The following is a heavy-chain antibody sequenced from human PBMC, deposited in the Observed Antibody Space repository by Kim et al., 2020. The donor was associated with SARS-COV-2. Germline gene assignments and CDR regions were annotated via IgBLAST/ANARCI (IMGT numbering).Heavy chain of an antibody. J-gene: IGHJ4*01. V-gene: IGHV3-30-3*01. D-gene: IGHD2-21*01. CDR2: ISYDGTNK. CDR3: VRDSPDGYNSLDY. CDR1: GFTFSNYA. Sequence: GGSLRLSCAASGFTFSNYAIHWVRQAPGKGLERMAVISYDGTNKYYADSVKGRFTISRDNSKYTVNLQMNSLRTEDTAVYYCVRDSPDGYNSLDYWGHGTLVTVSS.